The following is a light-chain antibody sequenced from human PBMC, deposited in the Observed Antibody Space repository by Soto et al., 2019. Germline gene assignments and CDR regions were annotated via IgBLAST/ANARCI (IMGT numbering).Light chain of an antibody. CDR2: DAS. J-gene: IGKJ3*01. Sequence: DIQMTQSPSSLSASVGDRVTITCRASQYIDNCLIWYQQKPGRAPNLLIYDASTLESGVPSRFSGSGSGTDFTLTIRSLQPGDFGSYYCQQCYSLHLTFGPGTKVDF. V-gene: IGKV1-39*01. CDR3: QQCYSLHLT. CDR1: QYIDNC.